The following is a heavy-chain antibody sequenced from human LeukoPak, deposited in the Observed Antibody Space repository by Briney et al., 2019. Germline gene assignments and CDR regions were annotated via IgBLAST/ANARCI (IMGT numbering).Heavy chain of an antibody. D-gene: IGHD6-13*01. Sequence: GGSLRLSCAASGFTFSGYPIHWVRQAPGMGLEWVSVITGSGGNTYYADSVKGRFTISKDNSKNTVYLQMSSLRVDDTAVYYCAKAASSSWPSYYYGMDVWGQGTTVTVSS. J-gene: IGHJ6*02. V-gene: IGHV3-23*01. CDR2: ITGSGGNT. CDR3: AKAASSSWPSYYYGMDV. CDR1: GFTFSGYP.